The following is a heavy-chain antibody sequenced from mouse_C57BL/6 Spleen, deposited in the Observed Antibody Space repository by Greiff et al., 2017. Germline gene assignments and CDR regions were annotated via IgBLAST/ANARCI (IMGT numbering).Heavy chain of an antibody. CDR3: ATDYYGPYCDY. CDR1: GFTFSDYG. V-gene: IGHV5-17*01. J-gene: IGHJ2*01. D-gene: IGHD1-1*01. CDR2: ISSGSSTI. Sequence: EVQLQESGGGLVKPGGSLKLSCAASGFTFSDYGMHWVRQAPEKGLEWVAYISSGSSTIYYADTVKGRFTISRDNAKNTLFLQMTSLRSEDTAMYYCATDYYGPYCDYWGQGTTLTVSS.